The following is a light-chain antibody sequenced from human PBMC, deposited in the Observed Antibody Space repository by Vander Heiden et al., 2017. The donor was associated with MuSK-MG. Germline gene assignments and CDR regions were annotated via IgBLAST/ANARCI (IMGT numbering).Light chain of an antibody. CDR3: QQSYRSLT. CDR1: QTISSY. V-gene: IGKV1-39*01. J-gene: IGKJ4*01. CDR2: AAS. Sequence: DIQMTQSPSSLSASVGDRVTITCRASQTISSYVNWYQHKPGKAPKLLIYAASTLQRGVSPRFSGSGSGTDFTLTISSLQPEDFATYYCQQSYRSLTFGGGTKVDIK.